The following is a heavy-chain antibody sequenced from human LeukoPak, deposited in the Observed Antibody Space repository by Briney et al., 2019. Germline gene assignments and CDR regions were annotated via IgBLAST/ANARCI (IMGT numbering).Heavy chain of an antibody. CDR1: GGSISSSSYF. Sequence: SETLSLTCTVSGGSISSSSYFWGWIRQPPGKGLEWIGTIYYSGSTYYNPSLKSRVPISVDTSKNQFSLKLSSVTAADTAVYYCARRNRYSSGWYSDYWGQGTLVTVSS. J-gene: IGHJ4*02. D-gene: IGHD6-19*01. CDR2: IYYSGST. CDR3: ARRNRYSSGWYSDY. V-gene: IGHV4-39*01.